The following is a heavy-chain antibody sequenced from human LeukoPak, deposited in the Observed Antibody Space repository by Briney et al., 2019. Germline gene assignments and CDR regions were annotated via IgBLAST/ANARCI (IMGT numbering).Heavy chain of an antibody. CDR1: GGTFSSYA. Sequence: SVKVSCKASGGTFSSYAISWVRQAPGQGLEWMGGIIPIFGTANYAQKFQGRVTITADESTSTAYMELSSLRSEDTAVYYCARDFWSGYYNRNGMDVWGQGTTVTVSS. J-gene: IGHJ6*02. CDR2: IIPIFGTA. V-gene: IGHV1-69*13. D-gene: IGHD3-3*01. CDR3: ARDFWSGYYNRNGMDV.